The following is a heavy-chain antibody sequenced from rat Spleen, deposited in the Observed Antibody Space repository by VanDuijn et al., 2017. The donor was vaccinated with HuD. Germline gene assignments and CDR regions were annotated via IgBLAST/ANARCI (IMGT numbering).Heavy chain of an antibody. J-gene: IGHJ2*01. D-gene: IGHD1-9*01. CDR1: GFTFSDYY. Sequence: EVQLVESGGGLVQPGRSMSLSCAASGFTFSDYYMAWVRQAPKKGLEWVASISYEGSSTYYRDSVKGRFTISRDNAKSTLSLQMDSLGSEDTATYYCARRHYGYTDYFDYWGQGVMVTVSS. V-gene: IGHV5-22*01. CDR3: ARRHYGYTDYFDY. CDR2: ISYEGSST.